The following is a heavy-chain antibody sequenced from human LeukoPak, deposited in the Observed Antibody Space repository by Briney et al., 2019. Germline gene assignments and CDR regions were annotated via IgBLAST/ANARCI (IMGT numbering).Heavy chain of an antibody. CDR1: GFTFSNYG. J-gene: IGHJ4*02. D-gene: IGHD3-10*01. CDR3: AKDIITMIRGVIGLPDY. Sequence: GGSLRLSCAASGFTFSNYGLSWVRQAPGKGLEWVAFLRYDGSNKYYADSVKGRFTISRDNSKNTLFLQMNSLRAEDTAVYYCAKDIITMIRGVIGLPDYWGQGTQVTVSS. V-gene: IGHV3-30*02. CDR2: LRYDGSNK.